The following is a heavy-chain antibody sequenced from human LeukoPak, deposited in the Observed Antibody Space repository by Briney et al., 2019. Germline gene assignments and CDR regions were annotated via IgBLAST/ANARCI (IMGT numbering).Heavy chain of an antibody. CDR2: IYPGDSDT. V-gene: IGHV5-51*01. J-gene: IGHJ4*02. CDR1: GYSFTSYW. Sequence: GESLKISCKGSGYSFTSYWIGWVRLMPGKGLEWMGIIYPGDSDTRYSPSFQGQVTISAAKSISTAYLQWSSLKASDTAMYYCARLETDCSSTSCPFDYWGQGTLVTVSS. D-gene: IGHD2-2*01. CDR3: ARLETDCSSTSCPFDY.